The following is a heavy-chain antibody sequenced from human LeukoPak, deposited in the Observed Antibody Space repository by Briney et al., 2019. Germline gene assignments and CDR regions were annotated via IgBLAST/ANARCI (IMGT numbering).Heavy chain of an antibody. CDR2: ISSSSGYI. CDR3: ARPYTYGYPLDY. J-gene: IGHJ4*02. D-gene: IGHD5-18*01. V-gene: IGHV3-21*01. Sequence: GGSLRLSCAACGFTFSSYSMNWVRQAPGKRLEWVSSISSSSGYIYYADSVKGRFTISRDNAKNSLYLQMNSLRGEDTAVYSCARPYTYGYPLDYWGQATLVTVSS. CDR1: GFTFSSYS.